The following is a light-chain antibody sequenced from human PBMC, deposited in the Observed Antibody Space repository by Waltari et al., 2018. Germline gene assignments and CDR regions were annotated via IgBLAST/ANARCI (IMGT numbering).Light chain of an antibody. Sequence: QSALTQPASVSGSPGQSITISCTGTSSDVGGYNYVSWYQKHPGKAPKLMIYEVNNRPSGVSDCFSGSKLVNTTSLTISALQAEDEADYYCTSYTSSITYVFGTGTKVTVL. V-gene: IGLV2-14*01. CDR3: TSYTSSITYV. CDR2: EVN. J-gene: IGLJ1*01. CDR1: SSDVGGYNY.